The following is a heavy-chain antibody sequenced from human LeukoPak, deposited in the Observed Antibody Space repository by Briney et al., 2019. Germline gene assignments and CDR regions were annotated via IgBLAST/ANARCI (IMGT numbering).Heavy chain of an antibody. J-gene: IGHJ6*03. Sequence: ASVKVSCKASGYTFTNYYIHWVRQAPGQGLEWMGIINPSGGSTNYAQKFQGRVTMTRDTSTSTVYMELSSLRSEDTAVYYCARGGTEWGYSSSWLNPYYMDVWGKGTTVTVSS. V-gene: IGHV1-46*01. CDR1: GYTFTNYY. D-gene: IGHD6-13*01. CDR2: INPSGGST. CDR3: ARGGTEWGYSSSWLNPYYMDV.